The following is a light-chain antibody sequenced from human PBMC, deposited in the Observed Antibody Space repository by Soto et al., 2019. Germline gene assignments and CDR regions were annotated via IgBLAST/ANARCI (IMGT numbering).Light chain of an antibody. CDR2: END. J-gene: IGLJ1*01. CDR1: SSNIGNNY. CDR3: GAWDSGMRGYV. V-gene: IGLV1-51*02. Sequence: QSVLTQPPSVSAAPGQKVTISCSGSSSNIGNNYVSWYQQLPGTAPKLLIYENDKRPSGIPDRFSGSKSGTSASLGITGLQTGDEADYFCGAWDSGMRGYVFATGTKVTVL.